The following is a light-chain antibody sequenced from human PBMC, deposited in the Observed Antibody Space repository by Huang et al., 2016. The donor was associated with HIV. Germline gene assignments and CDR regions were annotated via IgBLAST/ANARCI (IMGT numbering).Light chain of an antibody. Sequence: DILLTQSPDSLAVSLGETATLTCRSSQSLLSSSTNKNYLAWFQQRPGKPPKLLVFWASSREAGIPDRFTGGGSGTQFALTISNVKTEDVAIYYCQQYYKSPQTFGPGTRVEI. J-gene: IGKJ1*01. CDR2: WAS. CDR1: QSLLSSSTNKNY. V-gene: IGKV4-1*01. CDR3: QQYYKSPQT.